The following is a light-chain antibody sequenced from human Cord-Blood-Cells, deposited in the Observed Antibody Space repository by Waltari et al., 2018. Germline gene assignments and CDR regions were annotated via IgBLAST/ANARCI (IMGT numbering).Light chain of an antibody. Sequence: DIVLTQSPAPLSLSAGERVNLSCTPSQSVSSSYLAWYQQKPGQDPRLLIHGASSRATGIPDRFSGSGSGTDFTLTISRLEPEDFAVYYCQQYGSSPLTFGGGTKVEIK. J-gene: IGKJ4*01. CDR1: QSVSSSY. CDR2: GAS. V-gene: IGKV3-20*01. CDR3: QQYGSSPLT.